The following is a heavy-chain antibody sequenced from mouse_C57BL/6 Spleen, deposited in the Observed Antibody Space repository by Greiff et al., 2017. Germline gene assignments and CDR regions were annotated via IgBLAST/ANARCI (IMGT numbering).Heavy chain of an antibody. Sequence: DVKLVESGEGLVKPGGSLKLSCAASGYTFSSYAMSWVRQTPEQRLEWVAYISRGGDYIYYADTVKGRFTLSRVNARNTLYLQMSSRKSEDTAMYYCTREKAWYFDVWGTGTTVTVSS. V-gene: IGHV5-9-1*02. J-gene: IGHJ1*03. CDR1: GYTFSSYA. CDR2: ISRGGDYI. CDR3: TREKAWYFDV.